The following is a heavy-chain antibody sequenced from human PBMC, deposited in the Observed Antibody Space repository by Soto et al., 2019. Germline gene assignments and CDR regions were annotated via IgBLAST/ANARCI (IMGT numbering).Heavy chain of an antibody. CDR3: ARTGTARPIYYYYGMDV. CDR1: GGSISSGGYY. D-gene: IGHD1-1*01. Sequence: QVQLQESGPGLVKPSQTLSLTCTVSGGSISSGGYYWSWIRQHPGKGLEWIGYIYYSGSTYYNPSLKSRVTISVDTSKNQFSLKLSSVTAADTAVYYCARTGTARPIYYYYGMDVWGQGTTVTVSS. J-gene: IGHJ6*02. V-gene: IGHV4-31*03. CDR2: IYYSGST.